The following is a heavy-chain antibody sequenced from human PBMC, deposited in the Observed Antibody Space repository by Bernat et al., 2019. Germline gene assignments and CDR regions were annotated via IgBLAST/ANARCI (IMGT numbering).Heavy chain of an antibody. V-gene: IGHV3-49*03. J-gene: IGHJ6*02. CDR1: GFTFGDYA. CDR3: TRVYCSGGSRYSYYYYYGMDV. Sequence: EVQLVESGGGLVQPGRSLRLSCTASGFTFGDYAMSWFRQAPGKGLEWVGFIRSKAYGGTTEYAASVKGRFTISRDDSKSIAYLQMNSLKTEDTAVYYCTRVYCSGGSRYSYYYYYGMDVWGQGTTVTVSS. D-gene: IGHD2-15*01. CDR2: IRSKAYGGTT.